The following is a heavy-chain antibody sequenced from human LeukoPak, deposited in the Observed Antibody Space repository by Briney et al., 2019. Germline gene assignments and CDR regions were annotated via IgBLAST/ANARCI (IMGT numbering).Heavy chain of an antibody. CDR1: GFAFDDYG. D-gene: IGHD3-10*01. J-gene: IGHJ4*02. CDR2: INWNGGST. V-gene: IGHV3-20*04. Sequence: GGSLRLSCAASGFAFDDYGMSWVRQAPGKGLEWVSGINWNGGSTGYADSVKGRFTISRDNAKNSLYLQMNSLRAEDTALYYCARVNYGSGSYTYYFDYWGQGTLVTVSS. CDR3: ARVNYGSGSYTYYFDY.